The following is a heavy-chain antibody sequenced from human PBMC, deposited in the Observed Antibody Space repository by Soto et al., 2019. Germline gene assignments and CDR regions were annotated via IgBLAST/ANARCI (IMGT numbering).Heavy chain of an antibody. CDR3: ARDIKAAPDTGDY. CDR2: IYYSGST. CDR1: GGSISSGDYY. J-gene: IGHJ4*02. V-gene: IGHV4-61*08. D-gene: IGHD6-13*01. Sequence: PSETLSLTCTVSGGSISSGDYYWSWIRQPPGKGLEWIGYIYYSGSTNYNPSLKSRVTISVDTSKNQISLKLSSVTAADTAVYYCARDIKAAPDTGDYWGQGTLVTVSS.